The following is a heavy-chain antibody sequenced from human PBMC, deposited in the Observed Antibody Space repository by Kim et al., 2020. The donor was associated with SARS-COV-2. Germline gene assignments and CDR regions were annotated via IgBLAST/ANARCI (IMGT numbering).Heavy chain of an antibody. J-gene: IGHJ6*02. D-gene: IGHD6-19*01. CDR3: ARIHSSGYYYGMDV. V-gene: IGHV4-39*01. Sequence: YNPSLKSRVTISVDTSKNQFSVKLNSATAADPAVYYCARIHSSGYYYGMDVWGQGTTVTVSS.